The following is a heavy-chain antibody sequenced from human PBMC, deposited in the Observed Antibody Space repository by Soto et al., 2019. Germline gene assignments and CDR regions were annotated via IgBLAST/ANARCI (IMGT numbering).Heavy chain of an antibody. J-gene: IGHJ4*02. D-gene: IGHD1-26*01. Sequence: LSLTCAASGFTFSSYAMSWVRQAPGKGLEWVSAISGSGGSTYYADSVKGRFTISRDNSKNTLYLQMNSLRAEDTAVYYCAKLGAGGSYLAFIDYWGQGTLVTVSS. CDR3: AKLGAGGSYLAFIDY. V-gene: IGHV3-23*01. CDR1: GFTFSSYA. CDR2: ISGSGGST.